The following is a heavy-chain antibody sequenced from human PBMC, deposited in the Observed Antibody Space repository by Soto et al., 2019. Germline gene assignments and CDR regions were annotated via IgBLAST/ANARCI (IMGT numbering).Heavy chain of an antibody. D-gene: IGHD2-15*01. CDR2: IRSNGRT. Sequence: GGSLRLSCAASGFTFSASAMHWVRQASGKGLEWVGRIRSNGRTAYAASMQGRFTISRDDSRKTAYLQLNSLKTDDTAVYYCARLDCSGGSCYPYYFEHWGQGALVTVSS. CDR1: GFTFSASA. J-gene: IGHJ4*02. V-gene: IGHV3-73*01. CDR3: ARLDCSGGSCYPYYFEH.